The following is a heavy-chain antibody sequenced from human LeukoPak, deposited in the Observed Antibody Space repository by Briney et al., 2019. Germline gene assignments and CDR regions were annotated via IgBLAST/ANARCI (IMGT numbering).Heavy chain of an antibody. Sequence: GASVKVSCKASGYTFTSYVISWVRQAPGQGLEWMRWISAYNGNTNYAQKLQGRVTMTTDTSTSTAYMELRSLRSDDTAVYYCARDGARVYYGSGSYSMDYYYYGMDVWGQGTTVTVSS. CDR3: ARDGARVYYGSGSYSMDYYYYGMDV. D-gene: IGHD3-10*01. CDR2: ISAYNGNT. J-gene: IGHJ6*02. CDR1: GYTFTSYV. V-gene: IGHV1-18*01.